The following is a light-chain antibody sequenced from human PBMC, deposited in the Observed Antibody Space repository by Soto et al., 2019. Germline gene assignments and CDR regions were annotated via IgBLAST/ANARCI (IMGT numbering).Light chain of an antibody. CDR2: GAS. V-gene: IGKV3-15*01. Sequence: EIVMTQSPATLSVSPGERATLSYRASQSVSSNLAWYQQKPGQAPRLLIYGASTRATGIPARFSGSGSGTKFTLTISSLQSEDFAVYYCQQYNNWPPMYTFGQGTKLEIK. J-gene: IGKJ2*01. CDR3: QQYNNWPPMYT. CDR1: QSVSSN.